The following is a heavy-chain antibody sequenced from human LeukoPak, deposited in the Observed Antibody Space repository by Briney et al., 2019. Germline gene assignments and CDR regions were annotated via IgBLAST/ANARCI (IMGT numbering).Heavy chain of an antibody. CDR3: ARGRLRFGELTDAYDI. D-gene: IGHD3-10*01. J-gene: IGHJ3*02. Sequence: ASVTVSCKASGYTFTSYYMHWVRQAPGQGLEWMGIINPSGGSTSYAQKFQGRVTITTDTSTSTAYMELRSLRYDDTTVYYCARGRLRFGELTDAYDIWGQGAMVTVSS. CDR1: GYTFTSYY. V-gene: IGHV1-46*01. CDR2: INPSGGST.